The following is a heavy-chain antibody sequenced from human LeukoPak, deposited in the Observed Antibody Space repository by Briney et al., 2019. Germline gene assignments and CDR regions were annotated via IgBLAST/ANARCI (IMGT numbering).Heavy chain of an antibody. Sequence: GGPLRLLCADSGLTFSGYVMKWVRQAPGKGLGWVSYISSSGSPIYYADSVKGRFTISRDNAKSSLYLQMNSLSAEDTAVYYRARVRSDVVVVAAILDYWGQGTLVTVSS. V-gene: IGHV3-48*03. D-gene: IGHD2-15*01. CDR3: ARVRSDVVVVAAILDY. CDR1: GLTFSGYV. J-gene: IGHJ4*02. CDR2: ISSSGSPI.